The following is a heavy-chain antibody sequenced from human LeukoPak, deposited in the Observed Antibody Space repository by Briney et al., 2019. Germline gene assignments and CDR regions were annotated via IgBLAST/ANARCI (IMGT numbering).Heavy chain of an antibody. CDR1: GFTFSTYG. CDR2: IWYDGSNK. Sequence: QPGGSLRLSCAASGFTFSTYGMHWVRQAPGKGLEWVAVIWYDGSNKYYADSVKGRFTISRDTSKNTLYLQMNSLRAEDTAVYYCARELLRLSRSYIDSWGQGTLVTVSS. D-gene: IGHD2-15*01. CDR3: ARELLRLSRSYIDS. V-gene: IGHV3-33*01. J-gene: IGHJ4*02.